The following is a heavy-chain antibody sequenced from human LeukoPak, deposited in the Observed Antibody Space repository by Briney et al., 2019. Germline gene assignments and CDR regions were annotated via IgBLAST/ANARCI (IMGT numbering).Heavy chain of an antibody. D-gene: IGHD3-22*01. V-gene: IGHV1-8*01. CDR1: RYTFTSYD. CDR3: ARLSQTPDYYSNGGYYQLGF. J-gene: IGHJ4*02. Sequence: ASVKVSCKASRYTFTSYDINWVREAAGQRLEWMGWMNPNTCRTGFAQEFQGRLTMTRDTSISTAYLELSSLRSEDTAIYYCARLSQTPDYYSNGGYYQLGFWGQGTPVTVSS. CDR2: MNPNTCRT.